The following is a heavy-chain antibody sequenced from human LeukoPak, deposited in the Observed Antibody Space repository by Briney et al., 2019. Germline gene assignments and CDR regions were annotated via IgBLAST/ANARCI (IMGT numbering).Heavy chain of an antibody. CDR3: AKVRYMNSWYREIDY. D-gene: IGHD6-13*01. Sequence: GGSLRLSCSASGFTFSSYAMSWVRQAPGKGREWVSAISGSGGSTDYADSVKGRFTISRDNSKSTLFLQMSSLRAEDTAVYYCAKVRYMNSWYREIDYWGQGTLVTVSS. CDR1: GFTFSSYA. V-gene: IGHV3-23*01. CDR2: ISGSGGST. J-gene: IGHJ4*02.